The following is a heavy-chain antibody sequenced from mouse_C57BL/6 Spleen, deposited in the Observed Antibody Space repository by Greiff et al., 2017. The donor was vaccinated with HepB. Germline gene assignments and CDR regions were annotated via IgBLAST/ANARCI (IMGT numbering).Heavy chain of an antibody. CDR3: ARAYYGNDWYFDV. Sequence: QVQLQQSGAELVKPGASVKLSCKASGYTFTSYWMHWVKQRPGQGLEWIGMIHPNSGSTNYNEKFKSKATLTVDKSSSTAYMQLSSLTSEDSAVYYCARAYYGNDWYFDVWGTGTTVTVSS. CDR1: GYTFTSYW. V-gene: IGHV1-64*01. J-gene: IGHJ1*03. CDR2: IHPNSGST. D-gene: IGHD2-10*01.